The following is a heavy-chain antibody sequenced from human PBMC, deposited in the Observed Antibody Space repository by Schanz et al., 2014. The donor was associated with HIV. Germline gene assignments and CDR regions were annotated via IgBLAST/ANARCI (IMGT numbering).Heavy chain of an antibody. CDR3: ARDLGGDFWSAQGGLDP. CDR1: GFTLTSYY. D-gene: IGHD3-3*01. CDR2: INPSGGRT. Sequence: QVQLVQSGAEVKKPGSSVKVACKASGFTLTSYYIHWVRQAPGQGLEWMGIINPSGGRTNYAQKFQGRVTMTRDTSRNTVYMELSSLRSEDTAVYYCARDLGGDFWSAQGGLDPWGQGTLVIVSS. J-gene: IGHJ5*02. V-gene: IGHV1-46*01.